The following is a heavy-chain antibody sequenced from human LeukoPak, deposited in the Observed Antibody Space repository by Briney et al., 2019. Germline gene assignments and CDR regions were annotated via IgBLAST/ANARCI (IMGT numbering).Heavy chain of an antibody. CDR2: FDPEDGET. V-gene: IGHV1-24*01. D-gene: IGHD5-18*01. CDR1: GYTLTELS. Sequence: ASVKVSCKVSGYTLTELSMHWVRQAPGKGLEWMGGFDPEDGETIYAQKFQGRVTMTEDTSTDTAYMELSGLRSEDTAVYYCATKVLRSGYTYGFGNYWGQGTLVTVSS. CDR3: ATKVLRSGYTYGFGNY. J-gene: IGHJ4*02.